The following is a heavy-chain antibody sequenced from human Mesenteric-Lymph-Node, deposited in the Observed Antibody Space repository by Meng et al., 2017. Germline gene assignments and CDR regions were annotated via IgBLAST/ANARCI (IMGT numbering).Heavy chain of an antibody. CDR3: AREANWNDPGVYYFDY. V-gene: IGHV4-34*01. CDR1: GGSFSGYY. J-gene: IGHJ4*02. CDR2: INHSGST. Sequence: QVQLQQWGAGLLKPSETLSLTCAVYGGSFSGYYWSWIRQPPGKGLEWIGEINHSGSTNYNPSLKSRATISVDTSKNQFSLKLSSVTAADTAVYYCAREANWNDPGVYYFDYWGQGTLVTVSS. D-gene: IGHD1-20*01.